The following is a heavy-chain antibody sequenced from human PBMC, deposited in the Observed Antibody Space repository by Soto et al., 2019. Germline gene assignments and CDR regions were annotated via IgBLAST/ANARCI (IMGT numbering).Heavy chain of an antibody. CDR3: ARDYYDDSSSWYLRGWFDP. CDR1: GYTFTSYG. V-gene: IGHV1-18*01. Sequence: ASVKVSCKASGYTFTSYGISWVRQAPGQGLEWMGWISAYNGNTNYAQKLQGRVTITADKSTSTAYMELSSLRSGDTAVYYCARDYYDDSSSWYLRGWFDPWGQGTLVTVSS. J-gene: IGHJ5*02. D-gene: IGHD6-13*01. CDR2: ISAYNGNT.